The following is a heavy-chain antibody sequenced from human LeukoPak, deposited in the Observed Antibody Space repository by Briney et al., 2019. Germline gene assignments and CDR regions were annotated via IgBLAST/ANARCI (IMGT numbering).Heavy chain of an antibody. CDR3: ATGDNCSSTSCYGRSVSSGYYYAFGY. CDR2: ISGSSSYI. D-gene: IGHD2-2*01. Sequence: GGSLRLSCAASGFTFSTYNMNWVRQAPGKGLEWVSSISGSSSYIYYADSVKGRFSISRDNAKNSLYLQMNSLRAEDTAVYYCATGDNCSSTSCYGRSVSSGYYYAFGYWGQGTLVTVSS. CDR1: GFTFSTYN. J-gene: IGHJ4*01. V-gene: IGHV3-21*01.